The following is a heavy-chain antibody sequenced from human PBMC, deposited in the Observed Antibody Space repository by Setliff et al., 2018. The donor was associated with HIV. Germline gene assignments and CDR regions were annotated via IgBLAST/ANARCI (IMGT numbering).Heavy chain of an antibody. CDR2: VDPEDGEA. CDR1: GYTFTHSY. V-gene: IGHV1-69-2*01. D-gene: IGHD2-21*02. CDR3: AREIVVVTDTDYGMDV. J-gene: IGHJ6*02. Sequence: ASVKVSCKASGYTFTHSYMHWVRQAPGKGLEWMGRVDPEDGEAIYVEKFQGRVTITADESTSTAYMELSSLRSEDTAVYYCAREIVVVTDTDYGMDVWGQGTTVTVSS.